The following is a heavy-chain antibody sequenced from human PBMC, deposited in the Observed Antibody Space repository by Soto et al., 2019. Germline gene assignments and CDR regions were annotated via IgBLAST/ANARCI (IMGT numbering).Heavy chain of an antibody. CDR1: GGSFSGYY. D-gene: IGHD1-26*01. CDR3: ARGRGSYYGVYYFDY. Sequence: PSETLSLTCAVYGGSFSGYYWSWIRQPPGKGLEWIGEINHSGSTNYNPSLKSRVTISVDTSKNQFSLKLSSVTAADTAVYYCARGRGSYYGVYYFDYWGQGTLVTV. J-gene: IGHJ4*02. CDR2: INHSGST. V-gene: IGHV4-34*01.